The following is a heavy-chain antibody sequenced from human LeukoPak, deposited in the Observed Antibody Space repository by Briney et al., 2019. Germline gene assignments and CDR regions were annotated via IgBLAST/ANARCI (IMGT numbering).Heavy chain of an antibody. CDR1: GGSISSGSYY. Sequence: SETLSLTCTVSGGSISSGSYYWSWIRQPAGKGLEWIGRIYISGSTNYNPSLKSRVTISVDTSKNQFSLKLSSVTAADTAVYYCARSRSSSVRYYYYYMDVWGKGTTVTVSS. V-gene: IGHV4-61*02. D-gene: IGHD6-6*01. CDR2: IYISGST. CDR3: ARSRSSSVRYYYYYMDV. J-gene: IGHJ6*03.